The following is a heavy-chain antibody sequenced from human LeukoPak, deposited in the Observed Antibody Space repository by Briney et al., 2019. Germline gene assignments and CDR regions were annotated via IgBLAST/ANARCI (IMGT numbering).Heavy chain of an antibody. CDR1: GGSISSGGYY. Sequence: SQTLSLTGTVSGGSISSGGYYWSWIRHHPGKGLEWIGYIYYSGSTHYNPSLKSRVTISVDTSKNQFSLKLSSVTAADTAVYYCARGMTYYYDSSGYYSPFDYWGQGTLVTVSS. CDR3: ARGMTYYYDSSGYYSPFDY. J-gene: IGHJ4*02. V-gene: IGHV4-31*03. CDR2: IYYSGST. D-gene: IGHD3-22*01.